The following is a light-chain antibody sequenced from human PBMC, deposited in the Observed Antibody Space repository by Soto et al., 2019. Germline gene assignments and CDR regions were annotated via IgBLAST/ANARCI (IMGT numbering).Light chain of an antibody. CDR2: DVS. V-gene: IGLV2-11*01. J-gene: IGLJ3*02. Sequence: QSALTQPRSVSGSTGQSVTISCTGTSSDVGGYNYVSWYQQHTGKAPKLMIYDVSKRPSGVPDRFSGSKSGNTASLTISGLQAEDEADYYCCSYAGSYTWVFGGGTKLTVL. CDR3: CSYAGSYTWV. CDR1: SSDVGGYNY.